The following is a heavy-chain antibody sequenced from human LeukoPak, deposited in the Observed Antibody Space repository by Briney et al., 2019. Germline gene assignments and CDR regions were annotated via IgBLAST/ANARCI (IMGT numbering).Heavy chain of an antibody. V-gene: IGHV3-23*01. CDR1: GFTFSSYA. CDR2: ISGSGGST. Sequence: GGSLRLSCAASGFTFSSYAMSWVRQAPGKGLEWVSAISGSGGSTYYADSVKGRFTISRDNSKNPLYLQMNSLRAEDTAVYYCARDGFYYYDSSGYYHKRRPTTFDYWGQGTLVTVSS. CDR3: ARDGFYYYDSSGYYHKRRPTTFDY. J-gene: IGHJ4*02. D-gene: IGHD3-22*01.